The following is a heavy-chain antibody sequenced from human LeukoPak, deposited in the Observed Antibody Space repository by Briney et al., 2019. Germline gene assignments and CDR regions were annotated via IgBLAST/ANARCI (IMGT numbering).Heavy chain of an antibody. CDR2: INHSGST. CDR1: GVSVSSDNYY. V-gene: IGHV4-61*01. J-gene: IGHJ5*02. Sequence: PSETLSLTCTVSGVSVSSDNYYWNWIRQPPGKGLEWIGEINHSGSTNYNPSLKSRVTISVDTSKNQFSLKLSSVTAADTAVYYCARTLRRQRITYNWFDPWGQGTLVTVSS. D-gene: IGHD3-10*01. CDR3: ARTLRRQRITYNWFDP.